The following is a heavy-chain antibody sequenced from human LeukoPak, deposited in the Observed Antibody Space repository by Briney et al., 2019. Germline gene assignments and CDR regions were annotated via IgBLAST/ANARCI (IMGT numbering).Heavy chain of an antibody. D-gene: IGHD2-15*01. J-gene: IGHJ4*02. V-gene: IGHV4-59*08. CDR1: GGSITSYY. CDR3: AGSDYCSGGSCYIDY. CDR2: IYYSGST. Sequence: SETLSLTCTVPGGSITSYYWSWIRQPPGKGLEWIGYIYYSGSTNYNPSLKGRVTISADTSKNQFSLKLSSMTAADTAMYYCAGSDYCSGGSCYIDYWGQGTLVTVSS.